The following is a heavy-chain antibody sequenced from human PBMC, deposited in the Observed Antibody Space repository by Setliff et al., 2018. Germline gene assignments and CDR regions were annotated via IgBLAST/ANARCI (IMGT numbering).Heavy chain of an antibody. CDR3: ATGPRDSRNYLTWLGS. Sequence: GGSQLSCSVSGITFINAWMTWVRQAPGKGPEWVGRIESSREGATSDYGAPAKGRFTISRDDSKQMIFLQMHNLKTEDTGFYYCATGPRDSRNYLTWLGSWGQGTLVTVSS. V-gene: IGHV3-15*04. D-gene: IGHD3-22*01. CDR2: IESSREGATS. CDR1: GITFINAW. J-gene: IGHJ5*01.